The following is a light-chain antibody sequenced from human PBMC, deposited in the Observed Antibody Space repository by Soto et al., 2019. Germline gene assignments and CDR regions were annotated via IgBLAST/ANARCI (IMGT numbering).Light chain of an antibody. J-gene: IGKJ5*01. V-gene: IGKV3-20*01. CDR2: GAS. CDR3: QHYVERSPIT. Sequence: EIVSTQSPCTLSLSPGERATLSCRASQSVNSRLAWYQHKPGQAPRLLIYGASSRATGIPDRFSGSGSGTDFTLTISRLEPEDFALYYCQHYVERSPITFGQGTRLEIK. CDR1: QSVNSR.